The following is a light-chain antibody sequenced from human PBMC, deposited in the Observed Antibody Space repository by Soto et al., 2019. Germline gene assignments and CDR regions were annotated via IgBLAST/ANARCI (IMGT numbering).Light chain of an antibody. CDR2: AAS. V-gene: IGKV1-39*01. Sequence: DIQMTQSPFSLSASVGDRVTITCRASQTISNYLNWYQQRPGKAPRLLIYAASNLQSGVPSRFSGSGSGTDFTLTVNSLQPDDFATYYCQQSYSTLTWTFGQGTKVEIK. CDR1: QTISNY. CDR3: QQSYSTLTWT. J-gene: IGKJ1*01.